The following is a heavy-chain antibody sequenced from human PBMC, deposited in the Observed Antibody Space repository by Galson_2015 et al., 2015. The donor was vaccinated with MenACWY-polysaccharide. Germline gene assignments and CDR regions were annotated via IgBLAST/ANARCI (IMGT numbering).Heavy chain of an antibody. CDR2: ISHRGTT. J-gene: IGHJ4*02. Sequence: LSLTCAVSGASISRSDWWTWVRQPPGKGLEWIGEISHRGTTNYNPSLKSRVTISVDKSKNQFSLKLNSVTAADTAVYYCARKFDYWGQASLVTVPS. V-gene: IGHV4-4*02. CDR3: ARKFDY. CDR1: GASISRSDW.